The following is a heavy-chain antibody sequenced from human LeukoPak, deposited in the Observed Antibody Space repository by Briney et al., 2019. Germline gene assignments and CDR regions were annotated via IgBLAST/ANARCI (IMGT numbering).Heavy chain of an antibody. J-gene: IGHJ4*02. Sequence: SETLSLTCTVSGGSISSSSYYWGWIRQPPGKGLEWIGSIYYSGSTYYNPSLKSRVTISVDTSKNQFSLKLSSVTAAATAVYYCARLKYVWGSYRPTHFDYWGQGTLVTVSS. D-gene: IGHD3-16*02. CDR2: IYYSGST. CDR3: ARLKYVWGSYRPTHFDY. V-gene: IGHV4-39*01. CDR1: GGSISSSSYY.